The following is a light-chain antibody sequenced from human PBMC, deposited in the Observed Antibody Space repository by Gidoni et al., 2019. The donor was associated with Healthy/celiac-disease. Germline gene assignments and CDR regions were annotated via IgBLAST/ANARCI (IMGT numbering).Light chain of an antibody. CDR3: QQSYSTRYT. V-gene: IGKV1-39*01. CDR2: AAS. J-gene: IGKJ2*01. CDR1: QSISSY. Sequence: DIQMTKSPSALSASVGDRVTITCRASQSISSYLNWYQQKPGKAPKLLIYAASSLQSGVPSRFSGSGSWTDFTLTISSLQPEDFATYYCQQSYSTRYTFGQGTKLEIK.